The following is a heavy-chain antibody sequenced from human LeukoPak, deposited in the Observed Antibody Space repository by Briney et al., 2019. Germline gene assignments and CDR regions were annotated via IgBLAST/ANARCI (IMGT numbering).Heavy chain of an antibody. CDR1: GGSMNNYY. D-gene: IGHD3-10*01. V-gene: IGHV4-59*08. CDR3: ARLSTITMVRGVIITPTRYFDY. CDR2: IYYSGST. J-gene: IGHJ4*02. Sequence: SETLSLTCTVSGGSMNNYYWSWIRQPPGKGLEWIGYIYYSGSTNYNPSLKSRVTISVDTSKNQFSLKLSSVTAADTAVYYCARLSTITMVRGVIITPTRYFDYWGQGTLVTVSS.